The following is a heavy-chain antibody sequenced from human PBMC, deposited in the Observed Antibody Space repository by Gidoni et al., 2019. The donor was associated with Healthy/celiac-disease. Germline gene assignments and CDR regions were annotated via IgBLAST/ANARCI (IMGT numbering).Heavy chain of an antibody. CDR2: ISSNGGST. D-gene: IGHD6-13*01. CDR3: ARGIAAAGTEGSWFDP. CDR1: GFTFSSDA. Sequence: EVQLVESGGGLVQPGGSLRLSCAASGFTFSSDAMHWVRQAPGKGLEYVSAISSNGGSTYYANSVKGRFTISRDNSKNTLYLQMGSLRAEDMAVYYCARGIAAAGTEGSWFDPWGQGTLVTVSS. V-gene: IGHV3-64*01. J-gene: IGHJ5*02.